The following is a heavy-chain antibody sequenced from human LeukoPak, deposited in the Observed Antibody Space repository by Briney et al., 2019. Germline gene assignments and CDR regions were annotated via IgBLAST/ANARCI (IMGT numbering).Heavy chain of an antibody. J-gene: IGHJ4*02. Sequence: PGGSLRLSCAASGFTFSSYSMNWVRQAPGKGLEWVSSISSSSSYIYYADSVKGRFTISRDNAKNSLYLQMNSLRAEDTAVYYCARGGYSYGYYFDYRGQGTLVTVSS. CDR3: ARGGYSYGYYFDY. D-gene: IGHD5-18*01. V-gene: IGHV3-21*01. CDR1: GFTFSSYS. CDR2: ISSSSSYI.